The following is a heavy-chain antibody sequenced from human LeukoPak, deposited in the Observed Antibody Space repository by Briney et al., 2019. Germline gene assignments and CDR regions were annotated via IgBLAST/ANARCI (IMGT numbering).Heavy chain of an antibody. D-gene: IGHD2-15*01. CDR3: ARDRFDCSGGSCFHGMDV. J-gene: IGHJ6*02. Sequence: ASVKVSCKASGGTFSSYAISWVRQAPGQGLEWMGRIIPILGIANYAQKFQGRVTINADKSASTAYMELSSLRSEDTAVYFCARDRFDCSGGSCFHGMDVWGQGTTVTVSS. CDR1: GGTFSSYA. CDR2: IIPILGIA. V-gene: IGHV1-69*04.